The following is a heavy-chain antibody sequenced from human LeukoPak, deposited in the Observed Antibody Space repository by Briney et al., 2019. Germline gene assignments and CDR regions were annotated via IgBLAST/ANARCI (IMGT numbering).Heavy chain of an antibody. D-gene: IGHD2-15*01. Sequence: GASVKVPCKASGYTFTGYYMHWVRQAPGQGLEWMGIINPSGDSTSYGQKFQGRLTMTRDMSTSTVYMELSSLRSDDTAVYYCARERVGRLVAPFDYWGQGTLVTVSS. CDR1: GYTFTGYY. V-gene: IGHV1-46*01. CDR2: INPSGDST. CDR3: ARERVGRLVAPFDY. J-gene: IGHJ4*02.